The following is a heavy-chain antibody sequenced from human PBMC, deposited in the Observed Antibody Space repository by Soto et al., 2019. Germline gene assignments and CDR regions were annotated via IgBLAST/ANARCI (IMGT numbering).Heavy chain of an antibody. CDR3: ARDDHYSDYGPMGDYYYYTDV. V-gene: IGHV3-66*01. J-gene: IGHJ6*03. CDR1: GFTVRRNY. D-gene: IGHD4-17*01. CDR2: IYSGGST. Sequence: EVQLVESGGGLVQPGGSLRLSCAASGFTVRRNYMSWVRQARGKGLEWVSAIYSGGSTYYADSVEGRFTISRDNSKNNLYLQMNRLKAEDTTVYYCARDDHYSDYGPMGDYYYYTDVWGKGTTVTVSS.